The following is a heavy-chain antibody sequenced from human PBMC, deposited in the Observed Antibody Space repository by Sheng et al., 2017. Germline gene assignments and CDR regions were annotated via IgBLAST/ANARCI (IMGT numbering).Heavy chain of an antibody. CDR3: ARVRSSSWHYYYYYMDV. J-gene: IGHJ6*03. D-gene: IGHD6-13*01. CDR2: IIPILGIA. CDR1: GGTFSSYA. V-gene: IGHV1-69*10. Sequence: QVQLVQSGAEVKKPGSSVKVSCKASGGTFSSYAISWVRQAPGQGLEWMGGIIPILGIANYAQKFQGRVTITADKSTSTAYMELSSLRSEDTAVYYCARVRSSSWHYYYYYMDVWGPRDHGHRLL.